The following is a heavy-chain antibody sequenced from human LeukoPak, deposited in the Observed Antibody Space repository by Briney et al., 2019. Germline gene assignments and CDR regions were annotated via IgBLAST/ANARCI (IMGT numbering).Heavy chain of an antibody. CDR1: GGSFSGYY. CDR2: INHSGST. Sequence: PSETLSLTCAVYGGSFSGYYWSWIRQPPGKGLEWIGEINHSGSTNYNPSLKSRVTISVDTSKNQFSLKLSSVTAADTAVYYCARGRLRRFDYWGQGTLATVSS. V-gene: IGHV4-34*01. CDR3: ARGRLRRFDY. D-gene: IGHD5-12*01. J-gene: IGHJ4*02.